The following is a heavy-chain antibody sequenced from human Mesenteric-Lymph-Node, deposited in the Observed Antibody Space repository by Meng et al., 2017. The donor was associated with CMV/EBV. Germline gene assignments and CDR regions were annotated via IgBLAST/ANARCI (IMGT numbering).Heavy chain of an antibody. J-gene: IGHJ4*02. CDR3: ARRGNYDSDYSEY. Sequence: QLQLQESGHGLVKPSETLSLSCIVSGDSISNSTYYWTWIRQPPGKGLEWIGSVHHSGTTYYNPSLKGRLTISVDTSANLFSLRLTTVTAADTATYYCARRGNYDSDYSEYWGQGTLVTVSS. CDR1: GDSISNSTYY. D-gene: IGHD3-22*01. V-gene: IGHV4-39*01. CDR2: VHHSGTT.